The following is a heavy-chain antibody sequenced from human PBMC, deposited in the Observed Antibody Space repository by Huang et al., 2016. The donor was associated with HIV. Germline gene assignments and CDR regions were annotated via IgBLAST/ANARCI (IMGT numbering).Heavy chain of an antibody. D-gene: IGHD6-19*01. CDR3: VRDQGRLAVGGIDNWFDP. Sequence: QVRLQESGPGLVKPSETLSLSCTVSGDSVSSHYGGWIRHPPGKGLEWIGTVYDSGTTKYNPRLKSRITISVDTSKNGFSLSITSVSAADTAMYFCVRDQGRLAVGGIDNWFDPWGQGALVTVSS. CDR2: VYDSGTT. V-gene: IGHV4-59*02. CDR1: GDSVSSHY. J-gene: IGHJ5*02.